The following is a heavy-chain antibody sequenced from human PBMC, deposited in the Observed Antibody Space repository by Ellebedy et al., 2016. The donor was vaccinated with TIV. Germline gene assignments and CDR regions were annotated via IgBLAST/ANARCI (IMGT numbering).Heavy chain of an antibody. CDR3: ARDNYGDYQYYFDY. D-gene: IGHD4-17*01. V-gene: IGHV3-48*01. CDR1: GFTFSSYS. Sequence: PGGSLRLSCAASGFTFSSYSMNWVRQAPGKGLEWVSYISSSSSTIYYADSVKGRFTISRDNAKNSLYLQMNSLRAEDTAVYYCARDNYGDYQYYFDYWGQGTLVTVSS. J-gene: IGHJ4*02. CDR2: ISSSSSTI.